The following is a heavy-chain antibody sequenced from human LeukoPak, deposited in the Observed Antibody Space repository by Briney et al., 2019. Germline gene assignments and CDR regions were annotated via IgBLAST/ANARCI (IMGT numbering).Heavy chain of an antibody. CDR1: EFTFSIYG. CDR3: AKEKGSGSYYNYQYGMDV. J-gene: IGHJ6*02. D-gene: IGHD3-10*01. Sequence: PGGSLRLSCAASEFTFSIYGMHWVRQAPGKGLEWVAVISFDGGNKVYADSVKGRVTISRDNSKNTLSLQMNSLRAEDTAVCYCAKEKGSGSYYNYQYGMDVWGQGTTVTVSS. CDR2: ISFDGGNK. V-gene: IGHV3-30*18.